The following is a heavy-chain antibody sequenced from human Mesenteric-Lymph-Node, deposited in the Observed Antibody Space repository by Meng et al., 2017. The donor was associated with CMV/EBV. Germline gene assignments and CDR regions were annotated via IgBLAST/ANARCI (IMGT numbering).Heavy chain of an antibody. J-gene: IGHJ5*02. CDR2: INPNSGGT. CDR3: ARSYDSTGGWFDP. V-gene: IGHV1-2*02. CDR1: GYIFTAYF. D-gene: IGHD3-22*01. Sequence: ASVKVSCKASGYIFTAYFMHWVRQAPGQGLEWMGWINPNSGGTNYAQKFQGRVTMTRDTSISTAYMELSRLRSDDTAVYYCARSYDSTGGWFDPWGQGTLVTVSS.